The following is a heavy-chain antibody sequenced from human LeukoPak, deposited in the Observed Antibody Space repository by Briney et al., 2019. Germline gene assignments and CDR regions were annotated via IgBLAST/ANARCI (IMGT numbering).Heavy chain of an antibody. CDR2: IYSGGST. V-gene: IGHV3-53*01. CDR3: ARGDILTGFDY. J-gene: IGHJ4*02. D-gene: IGHD3-9*01. CDR1: GFTVSSNY. Sequence: GGSLRLSCAASGFTVSSNYMSWVRQAPGKGLEWVSVIYSGGSTYYADSVKGRSTISRDNSKNTLYLQMNSLRAEDTAVYYCARGDILTGFDYWGQGTLVTVSS.